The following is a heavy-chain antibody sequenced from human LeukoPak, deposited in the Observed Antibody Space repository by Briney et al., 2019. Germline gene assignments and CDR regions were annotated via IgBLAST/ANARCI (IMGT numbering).Heavy chain of an antibody. CDR2: IKRKTDGGTT. V-gene: IGHV3-15*01. CDR1: GFTFSNAW. CDR3: TTKDGYNEGRSGAFDI. J-gene: IGHJ3*02. D-gene: IGHD5-24*01. Sequence: GGSLRLSCAASGFTFSNAWVSWVRQAPGKGLEWVGRIKRKTDGGTTDYAAPVKGRFTISRDDSKNTLYLQMNSLKTEDTAVYYCTTKDGYNEGRSGAFDIWGQGTMVTVSS.